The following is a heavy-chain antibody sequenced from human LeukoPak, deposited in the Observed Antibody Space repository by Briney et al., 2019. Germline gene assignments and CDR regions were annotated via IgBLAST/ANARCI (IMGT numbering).Heavy chain of an antibody. Sequence: SETLSLTCAVYGGSFSGYYWSWIRQPPGKGLEWIGEINHSGSTNYNPSLKSRVTISVDTCKNQYSLKLGSVTAADTAVYYCARSVGSSGYDYMADGAFDIWGQGTMVTVSS. J-gene: IGHJ3*02. CDR1: GGSFSGYY. CDR3: ARSVGSSGYDYMADGAFDI. D-gene: IGHD5-12*01. V-gene: IGHV4-34*01. CDR2: INHSGST.